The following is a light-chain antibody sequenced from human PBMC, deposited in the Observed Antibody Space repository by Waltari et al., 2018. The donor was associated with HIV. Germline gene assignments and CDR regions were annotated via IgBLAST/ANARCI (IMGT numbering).Light chain of an antibody. Sequence: SYVLTQPPSVSVAPGKTATITCGGDNSGTNSGQWYQQRPGQAPVLVVYHDNNRPSGVPERFSGSNSGDTATLTISRVEAGDEADYYCQAWYHSDDPIFFGGGTQLTVL. V-gene: IGLV3-21*03. CDR1: NSGTNS. CDR2: HDN. CDR3: QAWYHSDDPIF. J-gene: IGLJ2*01.